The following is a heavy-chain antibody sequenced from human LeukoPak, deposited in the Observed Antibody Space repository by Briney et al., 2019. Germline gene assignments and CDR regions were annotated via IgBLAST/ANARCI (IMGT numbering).Heavy chain of an antibody. CDR1: GGSFSGYY. D-gene: IGHD6-13*01. Sequence: PSETLSLTCAVYGGSFSGYYWSWIRQPPGKGPEWIGEINHSGSTNYNPSLKSRVTISVDTSKNQFSLKLSSVTAADTAVYYCARGRYSSSWYYYYGMDVWGKGTTVTVSS. J-gene: IGHJ6*04. CDR3: ARGRYSSSWYYYYGMDV. V-gene: IGHV4-34*01. CDR2: INHSGST.